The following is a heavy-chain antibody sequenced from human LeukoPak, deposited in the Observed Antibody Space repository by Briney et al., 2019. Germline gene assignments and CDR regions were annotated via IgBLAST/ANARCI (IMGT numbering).Heavy chain of an antibody. J-gene: IGHJ4*02. Sequence: SETLSLTCAVYGGSFSGYYWSWIRQPPGKGLEWIGEMNHSGSTNYNPSLKSRASISVYTSKNQFSLKVSSVTAADTAVYYCASRGDYWGQGTLVTVSS. CDR2: MNHSGST. V-gene: IGHV4-34*01. CDR1: GGSFSGYY. D-gene: IGHD3-10*01. CDR3: ASRGDY.